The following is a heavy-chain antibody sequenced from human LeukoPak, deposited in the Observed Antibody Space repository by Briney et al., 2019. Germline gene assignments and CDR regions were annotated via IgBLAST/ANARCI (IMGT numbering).Heavy chain of an antibody. CDR1: GGSFSGYY. V-gene: IGHV4-34*01. D-gene: IGHD3-22*01. Sequence: SETLSLTCAVYGGSFSGYYWSWIRQPPGRGLEWIGEINHSGSTNYTPSLKSRVTISVDTSKNQFSLKLSSVTAADTAMYYCARHKDYSGWYFSYYDSSGYHILDYWGQGTLVTVSS. CDR2: INHSGST. CDR3: ARHKDYSGWYFSYYDSSGYHILDY. J-gene: IGHJ4*02.